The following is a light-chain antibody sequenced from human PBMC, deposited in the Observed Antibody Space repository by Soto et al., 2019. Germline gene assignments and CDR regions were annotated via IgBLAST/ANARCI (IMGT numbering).Light chain of an antibody. CDR3: QQRSNWPSIT. J-gene: IGKJ5*01. CDR1: QSVGRY. V-gene: IGKV3-11*01. Sequence: EIVLTQSPASLSLSPGERATLSCRASQSVGRYLAWYQQKPGQAPSLLVYDATNRATGIPARFSGSGSGTDFTLTISSLEPEDFAVYYCQQRSNWPSITFGQGTRLEIK. CDR2: DAT.